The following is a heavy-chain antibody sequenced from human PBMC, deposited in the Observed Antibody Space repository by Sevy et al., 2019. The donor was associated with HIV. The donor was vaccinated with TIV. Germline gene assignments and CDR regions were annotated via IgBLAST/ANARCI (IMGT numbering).Heavy chain of an antibody. CDR1: GYTFTSYD. Sequence: ASVKVSCKASGYTFTSYDINWVRQATGQGLEWMGWMNPNSVNTGYAQKFQGRVTMTRNTSISTAYMELSSLRSEDTAVYYCARDDIVVVPAAISDYYYGMDVWGQGTTVTVSS. V-gene: IGHV1-8*01. D-gene: IGHD2-2*02. CDR2: MNPNSVNT. J-gene: IGHJ6*02. CDR3: ARDDIVVVPAAISDYYYGMDV.